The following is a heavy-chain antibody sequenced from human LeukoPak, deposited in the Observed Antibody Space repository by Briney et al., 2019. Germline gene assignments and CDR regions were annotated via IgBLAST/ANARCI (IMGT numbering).Heavy chain of an antibody. Sequence: SETLSLTRADYGGTFSGYYWCWIRQPAGKGLEGIGEIHHSGSTNYNPSLRSRVTISIDTSKNQFSMKLSSVTAADTAVYYCASLGYCSSITCSDYWGQGTLVTVSS. J-gene: IGHJ4*02. CDR3: ASLGYCSSITCSDY. V-gene: IGHV4-34*01. CDR1: GGTFSGYY. D-gene: IGHD2-2*01. CDR2: IHHSGST.